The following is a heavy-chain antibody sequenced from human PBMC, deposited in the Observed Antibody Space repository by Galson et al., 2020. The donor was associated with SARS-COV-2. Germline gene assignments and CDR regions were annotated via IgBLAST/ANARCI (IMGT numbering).Heavy chain of an antibody. J-gene: IGHJ4*02. CDR3: ARLLVGAIWGDLGY. Sequence: SETLSLTCTVSGGSISSSGSYWGWIRQPPGKGLEWIGSIYYSGSTYYNPSLKSRVTISLDTSENQFSLNLTSVTAADTAVYYCARLLVGAIWGDLGYWGQGTLVTVSS. D-gene: IGHD1-26*01. V-gene: IGHV4-39*01. CDR2: IYYSGST. CDR1: GGSISSSGSY.